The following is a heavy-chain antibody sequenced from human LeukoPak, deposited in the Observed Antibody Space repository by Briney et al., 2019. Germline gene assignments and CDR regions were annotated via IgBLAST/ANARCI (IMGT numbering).Heavy chain of an antibody. CDR1: GFTFSSYG. V-gene: IGHV3-30*02. D-gene: IGHD3-16*01. CDR3: ARRAGAYTHPYDY. Sequence: GGSLRLSCAASGFTFSSYGMYWVRQAPGKGLEWVAFIRYDGSNKYYADSVKGRFTISIDNSKNTLYLQMNSLRAEDTAVYYCARRAGAYTHPYDYWGQGTLVTVS. J-gene: IGHJ4*02. CDR2: IRYDGSNK.